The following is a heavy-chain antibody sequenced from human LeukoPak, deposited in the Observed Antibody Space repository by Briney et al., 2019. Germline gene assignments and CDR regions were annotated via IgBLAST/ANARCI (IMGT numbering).Heavy chain of an antibody. D-gene: IGHD1-26*01. CDR2: ISSSSSSTI. CDR1: GFTFSSYS. Sequence: GGSLRLSCAASGFTFSSYSMNWVRQAPGKGLEWVSYISSSSSSTIYYADSVKGRFTISRDNAKNSLYLQMNSLRAEDTAVYYCARGGGATVYWGQGTLVTVSS. V-gene: IGHV3-48*04. J-gene: IGHJ4*02. CDR3: ARGGGATVY.